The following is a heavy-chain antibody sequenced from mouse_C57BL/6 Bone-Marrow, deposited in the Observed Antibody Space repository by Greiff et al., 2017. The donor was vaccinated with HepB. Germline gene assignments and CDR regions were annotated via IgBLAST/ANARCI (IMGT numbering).Heavy chain of an antibody. Sequence: VQLQQSGPELVKPGASVKISCKASGYTFTDYYMNWVKQSHGKSLEWIGDINPNNGGTSYNQKFKGKATLTVDKSSSTAYMELRSLTSEDSAVYYCARISYYGSGYWGQGTTLTVSS. J-gene: IGHJ2*01. V-gene: IGHV1-26*01. CDR3: ARISYYGSGY. CDR1: GYTFTDYY. CDR2: INPNNGGT. D-gene: IGHD1-1*01.